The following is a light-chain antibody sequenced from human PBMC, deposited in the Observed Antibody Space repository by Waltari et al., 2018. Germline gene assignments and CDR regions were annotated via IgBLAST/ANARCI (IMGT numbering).Light chain of an antibody. CDR2: GNT. CDR3: QSFDSSLSASV. V-gene: IGLV1-40*01. J-gene: IGLJ3*02. Sequence: QSVLTQPPSMSGAPGQKVTIPCTGGSSNFGAGYDFHWYQQFPGTAPKLLIFGNTNRPSGVPGRFSGSRSGTSASLAIAGLQSEDEAVYYCQSFDSSLSASVFGGGTKLTVL. CDR1: SSNFGAGYD.